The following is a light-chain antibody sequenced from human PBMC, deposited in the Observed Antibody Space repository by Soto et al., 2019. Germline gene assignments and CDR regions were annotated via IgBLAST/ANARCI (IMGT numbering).Light chain of an antibody. J-gene: IGKJ4*01. CDR2: WAS. Sequence: DIVMTQSPDSLAVSLGEEATINCKSSQSLLFSTRNLNYLAWYQQKPGQPPKLLIYWASTRESGVPERFSGSGSATDFTLTISSLQAEDVAVYYCQQYYNTPLTFGGGTKVDIK. CDR3: QQYYNTPLT. CDR1: QSLLFSTRNLNY. V-gene: IGKV4-1*01.